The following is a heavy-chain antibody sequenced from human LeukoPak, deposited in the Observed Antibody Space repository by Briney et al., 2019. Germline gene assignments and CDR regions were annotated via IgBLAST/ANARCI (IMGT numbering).Heavy chain of an antibody. CDR2: INPNSGGT. CDR3: ARAKYPGISSGYGMDV. D-gene: IGHD6-25*01. CDR1: GYTFTGYY. Sequence: ASVKVSCKASGYTFTGYYMHWVRQAPGQGLEWMGWINPNSGGTNYAQKFQGRVTMTRDTSISTAYMELSRLRSDDTAVYYCARAKYPGISSGYGMDVWGQGTTVTVSS. J-gene: IGHJ6*02. V-gene: IGHV1-2*02.